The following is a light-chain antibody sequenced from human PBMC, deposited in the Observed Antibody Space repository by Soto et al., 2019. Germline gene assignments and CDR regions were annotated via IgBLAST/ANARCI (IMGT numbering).Light chain of an antibody. CDR3: QSYDSSLSAWV. V-gene: IGLV1-40*01. CDR2: GNN. Sequence: QSVLTQPPSVSGAPGQRVTISCTGGSPNIGTGYDVHWYQQLPGTAPKLLIYGNNNRPSGVPDRFSGSKSGTSASLAITGLQAEDEADYYCQSYDSSLSAWVFGGGTKLTVL. CDR1: SPNIGTGYD. J-gene: IGLJ3*02.